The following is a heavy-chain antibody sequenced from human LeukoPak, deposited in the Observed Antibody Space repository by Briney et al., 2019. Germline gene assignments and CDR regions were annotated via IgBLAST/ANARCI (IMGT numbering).Heavy chain of an antibody. CDR2: IYSGGST. CDR1: GFTVSSNY. CDR3: SRGYSSGWSAYYYYYYMDV. V-gene: IGHV3-53*01. D-gene: IGHD6-19*01. Sequence: GGSLRLSCAASGFTVSSNYMSWVRQAPGKGLEWVSIIYSGGSTFYADSVKGRFTISRDNSKNTLYLQMNSLRAEDTAVYYCSRGYSSGWSAYYYYYYMDVWGKGTTVTISS. J-gene: IGHJ6*03.